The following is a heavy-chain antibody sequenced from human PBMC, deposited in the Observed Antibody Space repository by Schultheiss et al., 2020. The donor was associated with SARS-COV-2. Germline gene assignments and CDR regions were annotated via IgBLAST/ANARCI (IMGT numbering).Heavy chain of an antibody. V-gene: IGHV4-38-2*02. D-gene: IGHD3-22*01. J-gene: IGHJ4*02. Sequence: SETLSLTCTVSGGSISSYYWGWIRQPPGKGLEWIGSIYHSGSTYYNPSLKSRVTISVDTSKNQFSLKLSSVTAADTAVYYCARERTSGYYNYWGQGTLVTVSS. CDR1: GGSISSYY. CDR3: ARERTSGYYNY. CDR2: IYHSGST.